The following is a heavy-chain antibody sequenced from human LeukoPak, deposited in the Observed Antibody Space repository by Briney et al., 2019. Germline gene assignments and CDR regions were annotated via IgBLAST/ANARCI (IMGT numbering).Heavy chain of an antibody. Sequence: GASVKVSCKTSGYTFTAYYIHWVRQAPGQGLEWMGWISPNNGVTNYAQKFQGRVTMTRDTSLNTANMEMTSLRSDDTAVYYCASLIVGPGVLVDYWGQGTLVTVSS. D-gene: IGHD2-8*02. CDR3: ASLIVGPGVLVDY. J-gene: IGHJ4*02. CDR2: ISPNNGVT. CDR1: GYTFTAYY. V-gene: IGHV1-2*02.